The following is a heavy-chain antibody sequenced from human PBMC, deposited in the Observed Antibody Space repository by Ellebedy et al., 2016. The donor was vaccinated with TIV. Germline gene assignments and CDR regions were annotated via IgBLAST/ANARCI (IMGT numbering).Heavy chain of an antibody. CDR1: GGSFSGYY. CDR2: INHSGST. V-gene: IGHV4-34*01. D-gene: IGHD5-12*01. Sequence: SETLSLTXAVYGGSFSGYYWSWIRQPPGKGLEWIGEINHSGSTNYNPSLKSRVTISVDTSKNQFSLKLSSVTAADTAVYYCARGGFPSGGLTHLDYWGQGTLVTVSS. CDR3: ARGGFPSGGLTHLDY. J-gene: IGHJ4*02.